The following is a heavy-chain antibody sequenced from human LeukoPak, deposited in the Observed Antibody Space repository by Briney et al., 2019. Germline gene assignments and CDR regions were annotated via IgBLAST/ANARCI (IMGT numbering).Heavy chain of an antibody. D-gene: IGHD2-2*01. CDR1: GFTFDDYA. J-gene: IGHJ4*02. V-gene: IGHV3-23*01. CDR3: AKDGKGHCTSTSCYFYFDY. CDR2: ITYSGGTT. Sequence: GGSLRLSCAASGFTFDDYAMHWVRHAPGKGLEWVSGITYSGGTTYYADSVKGRFTISRDNSKNSLYLQMNSLRAEDTAVYYCAKDGKGHCTSTSCYFYFDYWGQGTLVTVSS.